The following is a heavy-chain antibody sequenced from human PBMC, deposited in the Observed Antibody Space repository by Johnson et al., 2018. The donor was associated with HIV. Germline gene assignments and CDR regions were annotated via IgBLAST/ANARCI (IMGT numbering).Heavy chain of an antibody. Sequence: VQLVESGGGLVQPGGSLRLSCAASGFTFSSYAMSWVRQAPGKGLEWISYIDNIGDTIFHADSVKGRFTISRDNANNSLYLQMNSLRAEDTAVYYCARHFRDRPQGAAFDILGQGTLVTVSS. CDR3: ARHFRDRPQGAAFDI. D-gene: IGHD2/OR15-2a*01. V-gene: IGHV3-48*04. J-gene: IGHJ3*02. CDR2: IDNIGDTI. CDR1: GFTFSSYA.